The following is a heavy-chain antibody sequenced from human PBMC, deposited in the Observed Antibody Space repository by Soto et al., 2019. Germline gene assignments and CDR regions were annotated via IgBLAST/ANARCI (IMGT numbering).Heavy chain of an antibody. Sequence: KESGPTLVKPTQTLTLTCSLSGFSLNTRAVGVGWIRQPPGKALEWLALISWDDNKRYRPSLESRLSIAKDTSGNQVVLTMTNVDPLDTATYYCAHRALSGSRYYFDFWGLGTLVTVSS. V-gene: IGHV2-5*02. CDR1: GFSLNTRAVG. CDR2: ISWDDNK. CDR3: AHRALSGSRYYFDF. J-gene: IGHJ4*02. D-gene: IGHD1-26*01.